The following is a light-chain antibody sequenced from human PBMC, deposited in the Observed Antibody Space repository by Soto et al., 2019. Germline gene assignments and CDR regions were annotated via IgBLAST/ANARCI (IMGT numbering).Light chain of an antibody. V-gene: IGKV3-20*01. J-gene: IGKJ1*01. CDR1: QSVSTSQ. CDR2: GAS. Sequence: EIVFTQSPGTLSLSPGERATISCRASQSVSTSQLAWYQQKPGQAPRLLIFGASSRATGIPDRFRGSGSGTDFTLTISRLEPDDFATYYCQQYNGHFPTFGQGTKVDIK. CDR3: QQYNGHFPT.